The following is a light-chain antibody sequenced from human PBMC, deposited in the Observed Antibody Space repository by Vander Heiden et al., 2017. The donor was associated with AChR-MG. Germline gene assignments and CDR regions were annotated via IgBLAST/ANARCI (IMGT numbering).Light chain of an antibody. CDR2: AAS. V-gene: IGKV1-6*01. CDR3: LQDNSYPYT. CDR1: QGIRSG. J-gene: IGKJ5*01. Sequence: AILLTQPPSSLSASLGDRVTITCRASQGIRSGLGWYQQRPGKAPKLLIYAASTLRSGVPSRFSGSGSGTDFSLAISSLQPEDFATYYCLQDNSYPYTFGQGTRLEIK.